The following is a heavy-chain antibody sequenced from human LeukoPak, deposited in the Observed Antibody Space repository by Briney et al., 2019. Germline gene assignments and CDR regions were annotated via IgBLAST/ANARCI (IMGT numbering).Heavy chain of an antibody. CDR2: ISGSGGST. CDR1: GFTFSSYA. Sequence: GGSLRLSCAASGFTFSSYAMSWVRQAPGKGLEWVSAISGSGGSTYYADSVRGRFTISRDNSKNTLHPQMDSLRAEDTAVYYCAKLISNNWPVDYWGQGALVTVSS. V-gene: IGHV3-23*01. D-gene: IGHD1-1*01. CDR3: AKLISNNWPVDY. J-gene: IGHJ4*02.